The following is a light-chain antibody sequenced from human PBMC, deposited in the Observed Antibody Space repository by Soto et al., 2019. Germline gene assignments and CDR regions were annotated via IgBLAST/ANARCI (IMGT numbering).Light chain of an antibody. CDR3: QQYSSSSPS. V-gene: IGKV1-5*03. J-gene: IGKJ2*03. Sequence: DIQMTQSPSTLSASVGDRVTITCRASQSISSWLAWYQKKPGKAPKLLIYKASSLESGVPSRFSGSGSGTEFTLTISSLQPDDFATYYCQQYSSSSPSFGQGTKLEIK. CDR1: QSISSW. CDR2: KAS.